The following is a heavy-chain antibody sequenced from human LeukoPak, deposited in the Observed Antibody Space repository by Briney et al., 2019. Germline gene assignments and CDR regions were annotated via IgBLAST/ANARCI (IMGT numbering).Heavy chain of an antibody. CDR2: IYHSGST. Sequence: SETLSLTCAASGYSISSGYYWGWIRQPPVKGLEWIGSIYHSGSTYYNPSLKSRVTISVDTSKNQFSLKLSSVTAADTAVYYCARIGVRFLEWLKPNWFDPWGQGTLVTVSS. J-gene: IGHJ5*02. D-gene: IGHD3-3*01. CDR1: GYSISSGYY. CDR3: ARIGVRFLEWLKPNWFDP. V-gene: IGHV4-38-2*01.